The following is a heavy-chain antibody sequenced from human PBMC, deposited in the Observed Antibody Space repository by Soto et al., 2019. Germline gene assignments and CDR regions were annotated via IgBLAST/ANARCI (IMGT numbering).Heavy chain of an antibody. V-gene: IGHV4-34*01. J-gene: IGHJ6*02. D-gene: IGHD2-15*01. CDR2: INHSGST. CDR1: GGSFSGYY. Sequence: SETLSLTCAVYGGSFSGYYWSWIRQPPGKGLEWIGEINHSGSTNYNPSLKSRVTISVDTSKNQFSLKLSSVTAADTAVYYCARELTPVAATPPFGSYYYGMDVWGQGTTVTVSS. CDR3: ARELTPVAATPPFGSYYYGMDV.